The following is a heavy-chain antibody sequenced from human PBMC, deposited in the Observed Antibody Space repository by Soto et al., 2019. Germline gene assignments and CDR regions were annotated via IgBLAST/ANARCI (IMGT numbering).Heavy chain of an antibody. J-gene: IGHJ4*02. CDR1: GFTFSSYS. CDR3: ARSLGSVDF. D-gene: IGHD4-4*01. CDR2: ISSSSSYI. Sequence: EVQLVESGGGLVKPGGSLRLSCAASGFTFSSYSMNWVRQAPGKGLEWVSYISSSSSYIYYADAVKGRFTISRDNAKNSLYLQMNILRAEDTAVYYCARSLGSVDFWGQGTLVTVSS. V-gene: IGHV3-21*01.